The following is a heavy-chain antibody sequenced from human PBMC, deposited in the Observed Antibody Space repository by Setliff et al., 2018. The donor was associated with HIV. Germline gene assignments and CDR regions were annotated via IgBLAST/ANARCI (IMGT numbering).Heavy chain of an antibody. CDR1: GYTFSNYG. J-gene: IGHJ3*02. D-gene: IGHD6-19*01. CDR2: ITPYNGNR. CDR3: ARYASYTSDWREAFDI. Sequence: ASVKVSCKTSGYTFSNYGISWVRQAPGQGLEWMGWITPYNGNRNYAQNLQDRVTMTTDTSTNTAYMELRSLRADDTALYYCARYASYTSDWREAFDIWGQGTMVTVSS. V-gene: IGHV1-18*01.